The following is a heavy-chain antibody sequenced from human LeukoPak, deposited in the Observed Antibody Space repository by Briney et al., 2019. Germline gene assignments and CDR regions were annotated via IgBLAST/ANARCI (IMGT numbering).Heavy chain of an antibody. CDR3: ARDSRFLEWLLDY. Sequence: GGSLRLSCAASGFTFNSYSMDWVRQAPGKGLEWVSSISSSSNYIYYADSVKGRFTISRDNAKNSLYLQMNGLRAEDTAVYYCARDSRFLEWLLDYWGQGTLVTVSS. D-gene: IGHD3-3*01. J-gene: IGHJ4*02. CDR2: ISSSSNYI. CDR1: GFTFNSYS. V-gene: IGHV3-21*01.